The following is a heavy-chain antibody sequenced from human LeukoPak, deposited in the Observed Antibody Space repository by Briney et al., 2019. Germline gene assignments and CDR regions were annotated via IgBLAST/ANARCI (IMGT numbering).Heavy chain of an antibody. V-gene: IGHV4-61*02. CDR1: GGSISSGSYY. D-gene: IGHD6-19*01. Sequence: SQTLSLTCTVSGGSISSGSYYWSWIRQPAGKGLEWIGRIYTSGSTNYNPSLKSRATISVDTSKNQFSLKLSSVTAADTAVYYCARSSGWYHPVWGKGTTVTVSS. J-gene: IGHJ6*04. CDR3: ARSSGWYHPV. CDR2: IYTSGST.